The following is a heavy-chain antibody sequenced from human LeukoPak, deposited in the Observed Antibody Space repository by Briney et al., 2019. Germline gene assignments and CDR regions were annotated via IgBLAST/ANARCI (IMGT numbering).Heavy chain of an antibody. CDR3: ASRDSGGYYYPPRPNGYFQH. D-gene: IGHD3-22*01. J-gene: IGHJ1*01. V-gene: IGHV4-34*01. Sequence: SETLSLTCAVYGGSFSGYYWSWIRQPLGKGLEWIGEINHSGSTNYNPSLKSRVTISVDTSKNQFSLKLSSVTAADTAVYYCASRDSGGYYYPPRPNGYFQHWGQGTLVTVSS. CDR2: INHSGST. CDR1: GGSFSGYY.